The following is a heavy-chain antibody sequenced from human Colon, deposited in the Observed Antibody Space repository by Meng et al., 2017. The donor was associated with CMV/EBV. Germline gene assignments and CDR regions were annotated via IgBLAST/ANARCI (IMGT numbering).Heavy chain of an antibody. V-gene: IGHV1-18*01. CDR3: ARVGGQYCTNGVCYSAYYFDY. D-gene: IGHD2-8*01. Sequence: ASVKVSCKASGYTFSNYGISWVRQAPGQGLEWMGWISTYNGNANYAQKFQGRVTMTTDTSTSTAYMELRSLRSDDTGVYYCARVGGQYCTNGVCYSAYYFDYWGQGTPVTVSS. CDR1: GYTFSNYG. CDR2: ISTYNGNA. J-gene: IGHJ4*02.